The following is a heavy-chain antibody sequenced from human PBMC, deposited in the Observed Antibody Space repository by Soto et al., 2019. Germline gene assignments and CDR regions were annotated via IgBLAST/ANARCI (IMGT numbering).Heavy chain of an antibody. J-gene: IGHJ4*02. CDR3: AIILPRRYYFDY. D-gene: IGHD2-15*01. CDR1: GGSISSSNW. CDR2: IYHSGST. V-gene: IGHV4-4*02. Sequence: SETLSLTXAVSGGSISSSNWWSWVRQPPGEGLEWIGEIYHSGSTNYNPSPKSRVTISVDKSKNQFSLKLSSVTAADTAVYYCAIILPRRYYFDYWGQGTLVTVSS.